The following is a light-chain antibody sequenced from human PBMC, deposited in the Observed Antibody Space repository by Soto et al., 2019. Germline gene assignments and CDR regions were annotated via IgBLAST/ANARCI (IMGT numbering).Light chain of an antibody. Sequence: QSVLTQPASVSGSPGQSITISCTGTSSDVGRYNYVSWYQQHPGKAPKLMIYEVSNRPSGVSDRFSGSKSGNTASLTISGLQADDEADYFCCSYTYSSTHVFGTGTKLTVL. CDR1: SSDVGRYNY. V-gene: IGLV2-14*01. CDR2: EVS. CDR3: CSYTYSSTHV. J-gene: IGLJ1*01.